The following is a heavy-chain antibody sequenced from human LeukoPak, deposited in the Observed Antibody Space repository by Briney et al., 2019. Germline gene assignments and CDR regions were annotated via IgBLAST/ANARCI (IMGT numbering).Heavy chain of an antibody. CDR3: ARTTTYYYGSGSFYFDY. V-gene: IGHV3-21*01. J-gene: IGHJ4*02. CDR2: ISSSSSYI. CDR1: GFTFSSYS. D-gene: IGHD3-10*01. Sequence: GGSLRLSCAASGFTFSSYSMNWVRQAPGKGLEWVSSISSSSSYIYYADSVKGQFTISRDNAKNSLYLQMNSLRAEDTAVYYCARTTTYYYGSGSFYFDYWGQGTLVTVSS.